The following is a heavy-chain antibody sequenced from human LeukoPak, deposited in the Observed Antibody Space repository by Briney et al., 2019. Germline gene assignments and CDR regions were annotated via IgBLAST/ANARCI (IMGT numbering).Heavy chain of an antibody. V-gene: IGHV3-9*01. CDR3: ARDHLGWFDP. D-gene: IGHD3-3*02. J-gene: IGHJ5*02. CDR1: GFTFDDYA. CDR2: ISWNSGSI. Sequence: GGSLRLSCAASGFTFDDYAMHWVRQAPGKGLEWVSGISWNSGSIGYADSVKGRFTISRDNAKNSLYLQMNSLRAEDTALYYCARDHLGWFDPWGQGTLVTVSS.